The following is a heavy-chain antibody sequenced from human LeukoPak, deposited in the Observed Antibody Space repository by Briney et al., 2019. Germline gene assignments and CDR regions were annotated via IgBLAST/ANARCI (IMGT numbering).Heavy chain of an antibody. J-gene: IGHJ4*02. V-gene: IGHV3-48*01. D-gene: IGHD6-6*01. CDR2: ISSSSSTM. CDR3: ARGEWSSSPFDY. Sequence: GGSLRLSCAASGFTFNTYNMNWVRQAPGKGLEWVSYISSSSSTMCYADSVKGRFTISRDNAKNSLYLQMDSLRAEDTAVYYCARGEWSSSPFDYWGQGTLVTVSS. CDR1: GFTFNTYN.